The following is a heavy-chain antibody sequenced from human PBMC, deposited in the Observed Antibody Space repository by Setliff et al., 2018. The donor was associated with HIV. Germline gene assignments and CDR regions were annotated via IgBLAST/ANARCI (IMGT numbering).Heavy chain of an antibody. V-gene: IGHV4-34*01. D-gene: IGHD6-19*01. CDR1: HGSFSGYY. CDR3: ARSISSGWYYGYFDY. Sequence: SETLSLTCAFYHGSFSGYYWSWIRQPPGKGLEWIGEINHSGNTNYNPSLERRVTISADTSQNQFSLNLTSVTAADTAVYYCARSISSGWYYGYFDYWGQGTLVTVSS. CDR2: INHSGNT. J-gene: IGHJ4*02.